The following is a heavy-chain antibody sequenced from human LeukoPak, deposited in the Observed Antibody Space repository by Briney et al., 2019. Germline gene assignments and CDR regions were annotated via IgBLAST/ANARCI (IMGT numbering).Heavy chain of an antibody. CDR1: GFTFSSYA. Sequence: GGSLRLSCAASGFTFSSYAMHWVRQAPGKGLEWVAVISYDGSNKYYADSVKGRFTISRDNSKNTLYLQMNSLRGEDTAVYYCAKSTEPVVVAATHFDYWGQGTLVTVSS. CDR3: AKSTEPVVVAATHFDY. J-gene: IGHJ4*02. CDR2: ISYDGSNK. D-gene: IGHD2-15*01. V-gene: IGHV3-30-3*02.